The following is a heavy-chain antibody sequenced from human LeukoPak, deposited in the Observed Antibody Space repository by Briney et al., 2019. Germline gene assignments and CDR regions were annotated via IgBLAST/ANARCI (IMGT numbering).Heavy chain of an antibody. Sequence: SETLSLTCTVSGGSISSFYWSWIRQPPGKGLEWIGYIYYSGSANYNPSLKSRVTISVDTSKNQFSLKLSSVTAADTAVYYCARGGRFPCDYWGQGTLVTVSS. J-gene: IGHJ4*02. CDR3: ARGGRFPCDY. CDR1: GGSISSFY. V-gene: IGHV4-59*01. CDR2: IYYSGSA. D-gene: IGHD2-21*01.